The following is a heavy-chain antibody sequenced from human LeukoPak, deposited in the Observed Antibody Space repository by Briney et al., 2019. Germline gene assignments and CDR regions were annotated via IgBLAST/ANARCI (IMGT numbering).Heavy chain of an antibody. CDR1: GFTFSSYE. J-gene: IGHJ4*02. Sequence: GGSLRLSCAASGFTFSSYEMNWVRQAPGKGLEWVSYISSSGSTIYYADSVKGRFTISRDNAKKLMYLQMNSLRAEDTAVYYCARDVPPGDYADYWGQGTLVTVSS. CDR2: ISSSGSTI. V-gene: IGHV3-48*03. CDR3: ARDVPPGDYADY. D-gene: IGHD1-14*01.